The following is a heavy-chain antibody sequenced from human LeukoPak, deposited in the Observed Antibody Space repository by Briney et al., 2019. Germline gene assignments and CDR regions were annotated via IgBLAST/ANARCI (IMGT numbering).Heavy chain of an antibody. CDR3: ARVKYYYDSSGYYYVGGYFDY. CDR2: IYTSGST. Sequence: SETLSLTCTVSGGSISSYYWSWIRQPAGKGLEWIGRIYTSGSTNYNPSLKSRVTMSVDTSKNQFSLKLSSVTAADTAVYYCARVKYYYDSSGYYYVGGYFDYWGQGTLVTVSS. D-gene: IGHD3-22*01. J-gene: IGHJ4*02. V-gene: IGHV4-4*07. CDR1: GGSISSYY.